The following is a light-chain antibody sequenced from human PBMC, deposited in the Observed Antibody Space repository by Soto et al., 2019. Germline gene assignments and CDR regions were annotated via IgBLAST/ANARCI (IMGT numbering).Light chain of an antibody. CDR1: QSVSSSY. CDR2: DAS. Sequence: EIVLTQSPGTLSLSPGERTTLSCRASQSVSSSYLAWYQQKPGQAPRLLIYDASNRATGIPARFSGSGSGTDFTLTISSLEPEDFAVYYCQQRSNWAITFGQGTRLEIK. J-gene: IGKJ5*01. CDR3: QQRSNWAIT. V-gene: IGKV3D-20*02.